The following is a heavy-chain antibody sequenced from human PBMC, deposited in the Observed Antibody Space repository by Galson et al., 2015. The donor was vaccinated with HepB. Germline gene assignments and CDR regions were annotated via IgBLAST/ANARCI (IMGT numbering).Heavy chain of an antibody. D-gene: IGHD5-24*01. Sequence: CAISGDSVSSTITIWNWIRQSPSRGLEWLGRTYYRSKWYSDYALSVKSRITINPDPSKNQFSLQLNSVTAEDTAVYYCAKSSLTGATDYWGQGTLVTVSS. CDR1: GDSVSSTITI. V-gene: IGHV6-1*01. CDR3: AKSSLTGATDY. CDR2: TYYRSKWYS. J-gene: IGHJ4*02.